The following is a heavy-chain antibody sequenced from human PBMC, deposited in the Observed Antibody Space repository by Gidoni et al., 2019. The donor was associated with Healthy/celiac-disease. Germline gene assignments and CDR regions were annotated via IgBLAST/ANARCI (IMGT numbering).Heavy chain of an antibody. V-gene: IGHV5-51*01. CDR2: IYPGDSDT. CDR1: GYSFTSYW. CDR3: ATHYYGSGSYPYYFDY. Sequence: EVQLVQSGAEVKKPGESLKISCKGSGYSFTSYWIGWVRQMPGKGLEWMGIIYPGDSDTRYSPSFQGQVTISADKSISTAYLQWSSLKASDTAMYYCATHYYGSGSYPYYFDYWGQGTLVTVSS. D-gene: IGHD3-10*01. J-gene: IGHJ4*02.